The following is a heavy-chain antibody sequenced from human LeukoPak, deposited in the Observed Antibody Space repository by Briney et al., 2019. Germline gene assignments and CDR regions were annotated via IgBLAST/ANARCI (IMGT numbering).Heavy chain of an antibody. V-gene: IGHV3-23*01. Sequence: SGGSLRLSCAASGFTFSSYAMSWVRQAPGKGVEWVSAISGSGGSTYYADSVKGRFTISRDNSKNTLYLQMNSLRAEDTAVYYCAKGGAAAGPRTFDYWGQGTLVTVSS. D-gene: IGHD6-13*01. CDR3: AKGGAAAGPRTFDY. J-gene: IGHJ4*02. CDR1: GFTFSSYA. CDR2: ISGSGGST.